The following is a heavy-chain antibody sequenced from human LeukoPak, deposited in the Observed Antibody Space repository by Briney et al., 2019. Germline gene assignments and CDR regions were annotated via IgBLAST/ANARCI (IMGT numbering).Heavy chain of an antibody. D-gene: IGHD3-22*01. CDR1: GGSISSGYYY. CDR2: FYSGGST. CDR3: ARASDYYDSSGYRGAFDI. V-gene: IGHV4-61*02. Sequence: SQTLSLTCTVSGGSISSGYYYWSWIRQPAGKGLEWIGRFYSGGSTTHNPSLKSRVTISADTAKNQVSLKLSSVTAADAAVYYCARASDYYDSSGYRGAFDIWGQGTMVTVSS. J-gene: IGHJ3*02.